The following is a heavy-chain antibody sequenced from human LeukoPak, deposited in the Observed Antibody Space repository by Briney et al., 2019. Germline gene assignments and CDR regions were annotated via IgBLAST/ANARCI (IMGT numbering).Heavy chain of an antibody. J-gene: IGHJ5*02. CDR1: GYTFTGYY. CDR3: AREGYYGSGSYYNGDSWFDP. D-gene: IGHD3-10*01. Sequence: ASVKVSCKASGYTFTGYYMHWVRQAPGQGLEWMGWINPNSGGTNYAQKFQGRVTITRDTSISTAYMELSRLRSDDTAVYYCAREGYYGSGSYYNGDSWFDPWGQGTLVTVSS. V-gene: IGHV1-2*02. CDR2: INPNSGGT.